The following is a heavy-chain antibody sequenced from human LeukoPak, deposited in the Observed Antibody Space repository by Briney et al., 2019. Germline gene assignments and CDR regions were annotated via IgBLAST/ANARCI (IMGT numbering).Heavy chain of an antibody. J-gene: IGHJ4*02. CDR1: GGSISSYY. V-gene: IGHV4-59*08. CDR2: IYSSGST. CDR3: ARSTRGYSYGIFDY. D-gene: IGHD5-18*01. Sequence: SETLSLTCTVSGGSISSYYWSWIRQPPGKGLEWIGYIYSSGSTNYNPSLKSRVTISVDTSKNQFSLKLSSVTAADTAVYYCARSTRGYSYGIFDYWGQGTLVTVSS.